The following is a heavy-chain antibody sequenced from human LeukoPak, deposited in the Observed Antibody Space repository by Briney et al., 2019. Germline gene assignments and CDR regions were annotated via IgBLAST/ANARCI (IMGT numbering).Heavy chain of an antibody. D-gene: IGHD2-15*01. J-gene: IGHJ5*02. CDR3: ARTIVVVVAPGWFDP. V-gene: IGHV1-2*02. CDR1: GYTFTGYY. CDR2: INPHSGGT. Sequence: ASVKVSCKASGYTFTGYYIQWVRQAPGQGLEWMGWINPHSGGTNYAQEFQGRVTMTRDTSISTAYMELSSLRPDDTAVYYCARTIVVVVAPGWFDPWGQGTLVTVSS.